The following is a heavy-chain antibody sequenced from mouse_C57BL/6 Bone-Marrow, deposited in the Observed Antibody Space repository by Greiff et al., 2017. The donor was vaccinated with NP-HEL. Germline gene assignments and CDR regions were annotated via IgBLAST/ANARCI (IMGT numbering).Heavy chain of an antibody. D-gene: IGHD2-4*01. J-gene: IGHJ4*01. CDR2: INYDGSST. CDR3: ASEGGLRRRTYAMDY. V-gene: IGHV5-16*01. Sequence: DVQLVESEGGLVQPGSSMKLSCTASGFTFSDYYMAWVRQVPEKGLEWVANINYDGSSTYYLDSLKSRFIISRDNAKNILYLQMSSLKSEDTATYYCASEGGLRRRTYAMDYWGQGTSVTVSS. CDR1: GFTFSDYY.